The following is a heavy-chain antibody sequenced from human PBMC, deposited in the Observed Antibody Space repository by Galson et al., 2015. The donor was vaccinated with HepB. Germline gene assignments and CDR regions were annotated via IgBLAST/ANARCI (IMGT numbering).Heavy chain of an antibody. Sequence: SETLSLTCTVSGGSISSYYWSWIRQPPGKGLEWIGYIYYSGSTNYNPSLKSRVTISVDTSKNQFSLKLSSVTAADTAVYYCARDGPIRGAFDIWGQGTMVTVSS. CDR3: ARDGPIRGAFDI. D-gene: IGHD3-10*01. CDR1: GGSISSYY. CDR2: IYYSGST. V-gene: IGHV4-59*01. J-gene: IGHJ3*02.